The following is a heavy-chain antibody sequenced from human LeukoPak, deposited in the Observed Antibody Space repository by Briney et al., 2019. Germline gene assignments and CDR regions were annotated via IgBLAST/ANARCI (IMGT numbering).Heavy chain of an antibody. D-gene: IGHD3-16*01. CDR1: GYTFTSYD. CDR2: ISAYNGNT. V-gene: IGHV1-18*01. Sequence: ASVKVSCKASGYTFTSYDINWVRRATGQGLEWMGWISAYNGNTNYAQKLQGRVAMTTDTSTSTAYMELRSLRSDDTAVYYCATELWRTRNFDYWGQGTLVTVSS. J-gene: IGHJ4*02. CDR3: ATELWRTRNFDY.